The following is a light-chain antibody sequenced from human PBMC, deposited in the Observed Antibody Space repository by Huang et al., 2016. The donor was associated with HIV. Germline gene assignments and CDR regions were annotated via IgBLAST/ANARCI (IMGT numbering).Light chain of an antibody. V-gene: IGKV3-11*01. CDR3: HHRSDWPGT. CDR2: DAS. J-gene: IGKJ1*01. Sequence: EIVLTQSPATLSLSPGERATLSCRASQSVSIYVAWYQQKPGRAPRLLIYDASNRATGIPARFSGSGSGTAFTLTISSLEPEDFAVYYCHHRSDWPGTFGQGTKVEIK. CDR1: QSVSIY.